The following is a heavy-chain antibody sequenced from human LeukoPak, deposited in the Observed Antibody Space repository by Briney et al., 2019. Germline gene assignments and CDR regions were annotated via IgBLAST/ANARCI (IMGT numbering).Heavy chain of an antibody. D-gene: IGHD1-14*01. Sequence: SETLSLTCTVSGGSISSSSYYWGWIRQPPGKGLEWIGSIYYSGSTYYNPSLKSRVTISVDTSKNQFSLKLSSVTAADTAVYYCARPDRRFGREFDPWGQGTLVTVSS. CDR2: IYYSGST. V-gene: IGHV4-39*07. CDR1: GGSISSSSYY. J-gene: IGHJ5*02. CDR3: ARPDRRFGREFDP.